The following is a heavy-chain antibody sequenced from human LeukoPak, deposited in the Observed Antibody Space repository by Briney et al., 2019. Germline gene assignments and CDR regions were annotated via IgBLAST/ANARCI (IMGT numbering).Heavy chain of an antibody. J-gene: IGHJ4*02. CDR3: ASEVADGY. CDR1: SVSITSYY. D-gene: IGHD2-21*01. V-gene: IGHV4-59*01. Sequence: ASETLSLTCSVSSVSITSYYWTWIRQPPGKGLEWIGYIYHSGNTKYNPSLKGRVTMSIDTPKNQFFLNVTSVTAADTAVYYCASEVADGYWGQGTLVIVS. CDR2: IYHSGNT.